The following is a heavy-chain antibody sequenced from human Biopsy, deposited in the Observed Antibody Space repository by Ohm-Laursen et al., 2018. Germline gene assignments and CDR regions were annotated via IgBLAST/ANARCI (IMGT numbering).Heavy chain of an antibody. D-gene: IGHD2/OR15-2a*01. J-gene: IGHJ6*02. CDR3: ARATNSTGWPYYYFDGMDV. Sequence: SETLSLTCTVSGCSISSDYWSWIRQTPGKGRVWIGDIYYSGSTNYNPSLKSRVTISVDTSKNQFSLRLNSVTAADTAVYYCARATNSTGWPYYYFDGMDVWGQGTTVTVSS. V-gene: IGHV4-59*01. CDR2: IYYSGST. CDR1: GCSISSDY.